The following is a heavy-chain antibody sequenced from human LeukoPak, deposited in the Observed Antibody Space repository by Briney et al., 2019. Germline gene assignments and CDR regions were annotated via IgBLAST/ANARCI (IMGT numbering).Heavy chain of an antibody. V-gene: IGHV3-21*01. CDR2: ISSSSSYI. J-gene: IGHJ4*02. CDR1: GFTFSSYS. Sequence: GGSLRLSCAASGFTFSSYSMNWVRQAPGKGLEWVSSISSSSSYIYYADSVKGRFTISRDNAKNSLYLQMNSLRAEDTAVYYCALMGAAGIQLWLPFDYWGQGTLVTVSS. D-gene: IGHD5-18*01. CDR3: ALMGAAGIQLWLPFDY.